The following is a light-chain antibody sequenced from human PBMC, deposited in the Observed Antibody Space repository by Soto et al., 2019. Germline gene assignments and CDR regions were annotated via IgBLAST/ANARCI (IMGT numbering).Light chain of an antibody. CDR3: QSYDSSLSVVL. CDR1: SSNIGAGYD. J-gene: IGLJ2*01. V-gene: IGLV1-40*01. Sequence: QSVLTQPPSVSGAPGQRVTISCTGSSSNIGAGYDVHWYQQLPGTAPKLLIYGNSNRPSGVPDRFSGSKSGTSASLAITGLQAEDGAYYYCQSYDSSLSVVLFGGGTKVTVL. CDR2: GNS.